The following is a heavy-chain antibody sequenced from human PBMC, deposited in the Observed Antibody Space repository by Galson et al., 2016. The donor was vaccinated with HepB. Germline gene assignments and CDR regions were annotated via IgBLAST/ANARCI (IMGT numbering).Heavy chain of an antibody. CDR1: GFTFSSYA. Sequence: SLRLSCAASGFTFSSYAMSWVRQAPGKGLEWVSAISGSGGSTYYADSVKGRFTISRGNSKNTMYLQMNSLRVEDTAVYYCAARYGEFLMVFDYWGQGTLVTVSS. D-gene: IGHD3-10*01. J-gene: IGHJ4*02. CDR2: ISGSGGST. V-gene: IGHV3-23*01. CDR3: AARYGEFLMVFDY.